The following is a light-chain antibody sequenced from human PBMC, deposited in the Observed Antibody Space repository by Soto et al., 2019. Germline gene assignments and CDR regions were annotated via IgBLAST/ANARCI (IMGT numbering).Light chain of an antibody. Sequence: EIVLKQSPGTLSLSPGERATLSCRASQSVSSSYLAWYQQKPGQAPRLLIYGASSRATGIPDRFSGSGSGTDFTLNISRLEPEDFAVYYCQQYGSSPRTLGQGTQVAIK. J-gene: IGKJ1*01. CDR1: QSVSSSY. CDR2: GAS. V-gene: IGKV3-20*01. CDR3: QQYGSSPRT.